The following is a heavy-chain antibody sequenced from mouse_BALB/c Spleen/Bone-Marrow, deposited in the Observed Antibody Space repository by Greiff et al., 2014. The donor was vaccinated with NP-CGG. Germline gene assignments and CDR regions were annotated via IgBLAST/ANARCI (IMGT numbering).Heavy chain of an antibody. V-gene: IGHV1S34*01. J-gene: IGHJ2*01. CDR1: GYSFTGYY. Sequence: LVKTGASVKISCKASGYSFTGYYMHWVKQSHGKSLEWIGYISCYNGATSYNQKFKGKATFTVDTSSSTAYMQFKSLTSEDSAVYYWERSCGAYGYDGGYYFDYWGQGTPLTASA. CDR3: ERSCGAYGYDGGYYFDY. D-gene: IGHD2-2*01. CDR2: ISCYNGAT.